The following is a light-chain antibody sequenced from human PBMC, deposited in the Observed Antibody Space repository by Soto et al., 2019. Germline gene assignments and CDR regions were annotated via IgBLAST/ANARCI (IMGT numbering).Light chain of an antibody. CDR2: DAS. Sequence: DIQMTQSPSTLSASVADTVSVTCRASQSVSGWLAWYQQKPGEAPKLLIHDASALPRGVPSRFSGSGSGTKFTLTIASLQPDDFATYYCQQYDTFSGTFGPGTKVDIK. CDR3: QQYDTFSGT. V-gene: IGKV1-5*01. J-gene: IGKJ1*01. CDR1: QSVSGW.